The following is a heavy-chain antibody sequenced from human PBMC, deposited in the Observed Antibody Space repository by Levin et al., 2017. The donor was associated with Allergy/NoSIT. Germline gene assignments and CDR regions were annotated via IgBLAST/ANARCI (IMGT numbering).Heavy chain of an antibody. D-gene: IGHD6-19*01. CDR2: VIPIFGTA. V-gene: IGHV1-69*13. CDR1: GGTFSSYA. CDR3: ARDYAAVAGPVYYYYYMDV. Sequence: ASVKVSCKASGGTFSSYAISWVRQAPGQGLEWMGGVIPIFGTANYAQKFQGRVTITADESTSTAYMELSSLRSEDTAVYYCARDYAAVAGPVYYYYYMDVWGKGTTVTVSS. J-gene: IGHJ6*03.